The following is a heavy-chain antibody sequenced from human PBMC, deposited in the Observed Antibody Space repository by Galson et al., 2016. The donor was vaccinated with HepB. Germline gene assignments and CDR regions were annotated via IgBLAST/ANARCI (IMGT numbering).Heavy chain of an antibody. CDR1: GYTFISYG. CDR3: ARNAGAYYDFWRPISTSYYFDY. Sequence: SVKVSCKASGYTFISYGMSWVRQAPGQGLEWMGWISGNSGTTNNAQKLQGRVTMTADTSTSTAYMELRRLRSDDTAVYYCARNAGAYYDFWRPISTSYYFDYWGQGTLVTVSS. V-gene: IGHV1-18*04. J-gene: IGHJ4*02. D-gene: IGHD3-3*01. CDR2: ISGNSGTT.